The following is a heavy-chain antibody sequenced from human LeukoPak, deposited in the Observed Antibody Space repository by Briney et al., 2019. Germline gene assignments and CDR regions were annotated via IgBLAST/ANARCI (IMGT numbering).Heavy chain of an antibody. J-gene: IGHJ4*02. CDR1: GGSISSYY. CDR3: ARVRIAAAGWGYFDY. CDR2: IYYSGST. V-gene: IGHV4-59*08. D-gene: IGHD6-13*01. Sequence: SETLSLTCTVSGGSISSYYWSWIRQPPGKGLEWIGYIYYSGSTNYNPSLKSRVTISVDTSKNQFSLKLSSVTAADTAAYYCARVRIAAAGWGYFDYWGQGTLVTVSS.